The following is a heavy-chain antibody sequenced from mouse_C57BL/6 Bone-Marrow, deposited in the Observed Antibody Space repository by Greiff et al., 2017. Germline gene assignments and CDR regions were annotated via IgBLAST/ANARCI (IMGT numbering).Heavy chain of an antibody. V-gene: IGHV1-72*01. CDR3: ARRGDLPYAMDY. Sequence: QVQLQQPVAELVKPRAPVKLSCKASGYTFTSYWMLWVKQRPGRGLEWIGRIDPNSGGTKYNEQFKSKAPLTVDKPSSTAYMQLSSLTSEDSAVYYCARRGDLPYAMDYWGQGTSVTVS. CDR2: IDPNSGGT. CDR1: GYTFTSYW. D-gene: IGHD5-5*01. J-gene: IGHJ4*01.